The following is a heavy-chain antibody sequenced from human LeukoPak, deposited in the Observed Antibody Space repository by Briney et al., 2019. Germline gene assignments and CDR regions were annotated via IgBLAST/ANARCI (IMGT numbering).Heavy chain of an antibody. CDR3: ANDMTGPVDS. J-gene: IGHJ4*02. Sequence: GGSLRLSCAASGFTFSNFWMHWVRQAPGKGLVWVARISTDGSTTNYADSVKGRFTISRDNAKNTLYLQMNSLRAEDTAVYHCANDMTGPVDSWGQGTLVTVSS. CDR1: GFTFSNFW. V-gene: IGHV3-74*01. D-gene: IGHD3-9*01. CDR2: ISTDGSTT.